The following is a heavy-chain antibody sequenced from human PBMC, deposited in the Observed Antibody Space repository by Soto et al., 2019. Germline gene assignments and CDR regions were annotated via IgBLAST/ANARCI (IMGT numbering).Heavy chain of an antibody. J-gene: IGHJ4*02. Sequence: GSSVKVSCKASGFTFTSSAVQWVRQARGQRLEWIGWIVVGSGNTNYAQKFQERVTITRDMSTSTAYMELSSLRSEDTAVYYCAADLKGSSSAYWGQGTLVTVSS. CDR3: AADLKGSSSAY. D-gene: IGHD6-6*01. V-gene: IGHV1-58*01. CDR1: GFTFTSSA. CDR2: IVVGSGNT.